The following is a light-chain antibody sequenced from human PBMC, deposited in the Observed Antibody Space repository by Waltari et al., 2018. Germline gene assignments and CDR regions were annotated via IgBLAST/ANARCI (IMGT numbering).Light chain of an antibody. CDR2: RNN. J-gene: IGLJ2*01. Sequence: QSVLTQPPSVSGAPGQRVTISCTGSSSNIRAGFHVHWYQQLPGTAPKLLIYRNNNRPSGVPDRFSGSKSGTSASLAITGLQAEDEADYYCQSYDSNLVLFGGGTKLTVL. V-gene: IGLV1-40*01. CDR1: SSNIRAGFH. CDR3: QSYDSNLVL.